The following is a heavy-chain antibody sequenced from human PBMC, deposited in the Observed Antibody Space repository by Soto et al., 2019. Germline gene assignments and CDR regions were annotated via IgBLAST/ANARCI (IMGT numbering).Heavy chain of an antibody. CDR3: ASLSAGYYYDSSEYYFDY. V-gene: IGHV4-31*03. D-gene: IGHD3-22*01. Sequence: SETVSLTCTVSGGSISSGGYYWSWVRQHPGKGLEWIGYIYYTGSTYNNPSLTSRVTISVDTSKNQFSLKLSSVTAADTAVYYCASLSAGYYYDSSEYYFDYWGQGTLVTVSS. CDR2: IYYTGST. CDR1: GGSISSGGYY. J-gene: IGHJ4*02.